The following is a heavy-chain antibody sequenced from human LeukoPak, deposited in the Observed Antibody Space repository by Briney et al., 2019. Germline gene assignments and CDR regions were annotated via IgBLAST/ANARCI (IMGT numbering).Heavy chain of an antibody. CDR3: ARGSTLRGDSPYYFDY. J-gene: IGHJ4*02. CDR2: INPNSGGT. Sequence: ASVKVSCKASGYTFTDYSIHWVRQAPGQGLEWMGWINPNSGGTNYAQKFQGRVTMTRDTSSSTAYMELSRLRSDDTAVYYCARGSTLRGDSPYYFDYWGQGTLVTVSS. D-gene: IGHD3-10*01. V-gene: IGHV1-2*02. CDR1: GYTFTDYS.